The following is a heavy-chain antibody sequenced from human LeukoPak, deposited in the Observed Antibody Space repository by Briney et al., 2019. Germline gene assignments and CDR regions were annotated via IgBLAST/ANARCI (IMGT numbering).Heavy chain of an antibody. CDR1: GFTFSSYN. CDR2: INHSGST. J-gene: IGHJ4*02. V-gene: IGHV4-34*01. Sequence: GSLRLSCAASGFTFSSYNMNWVRQAPGKGLEWIGEINHSGSTNYNPSLKSRVTISVDTSKNQFSLKLSSVTAADTAVYYCARGLRSKTWITKTFDYWGQGTLVTVSS. CDR3: ARGLRSKTWITKTFDY. D-gene: IGHD5-12*01.